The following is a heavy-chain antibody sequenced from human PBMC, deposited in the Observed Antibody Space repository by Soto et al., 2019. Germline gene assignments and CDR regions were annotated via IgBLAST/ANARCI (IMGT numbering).Heavy chain of an antibody. V-gene: IGHV1-24*01. D-gene: IGHD3-22*01. CDR3: ATEGPGYYDSSGYHYY. CDR1: GYTLTELS. J-gene: IGHJ4*02. CDR2: FDPEDGET. Sequence: ASVKVSCKVCGYTLTELSMHWVRQAPGKGLEWMGGFDPEDGETIYAQKFQGRVTMTEDTSTDTAYMELSSLRSEDTAVYYCATEGPGYYDSSGYHYYWGQGTLVAVSS.